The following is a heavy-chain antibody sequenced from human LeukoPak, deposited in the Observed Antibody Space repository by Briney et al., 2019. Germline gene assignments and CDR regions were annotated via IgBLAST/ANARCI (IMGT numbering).Heavy chain of an antibody. CDR2: ISYDGSNK. V-gene: IGHV3-30-3*01. Sequence: PGRSLRLSCAASGFTFSSYAMHWVRQAPGKGLEWVAVISYDGSNKYYADSVKGRFTISRDNSKNTLYLQTNSLRAEDTAVYYCARGSTVTTEDYYYGMDVWGQGTTVTVSS. CDR3: ARGSTVTTEDYYYGMDV. CDR1: GFTFSSYA. J-gene: IGHJ6*02. D-gene: IGHD4-17*01.